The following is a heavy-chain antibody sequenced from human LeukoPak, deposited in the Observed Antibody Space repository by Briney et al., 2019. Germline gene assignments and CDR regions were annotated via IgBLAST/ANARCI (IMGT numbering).Heavy chain of an antibody. CDR2: INPSGGST. Sequence: ASVKVSCKASGYTFTSYYMHWVRQAPGQGLEWMGIINPSGGSTSYAQKFQGRVTMTRDTSTSTVYMELSSLRSEDTAVYYCARVSSGSDSSGYYHGYYGMDVWGQGTTVTVSS. CDR3: ARVSSGSDSSGYYHGYYGMDV. CDR1: GYTFTSYY. J-gene: IGHJ6*02. V-gene: IGHV1-46*01. D-gene: IGHD3-22*01.